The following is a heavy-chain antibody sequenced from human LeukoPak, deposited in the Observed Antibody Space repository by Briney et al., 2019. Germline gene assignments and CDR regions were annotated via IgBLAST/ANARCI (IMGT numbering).Heavy chain of an antibody. CDR3: ARDQETSWFDP. Sequence: GGSLRLSCAASGFTFSSYGMHWVRQAPGKGLEWVAVIWYDGSNKYYADSVKGRFTISRDNSKNTLYLQMNSLRAEDTAVYYCARDQETSWFDPWGQGTLVTVSS. CDR2: IWYDGSNK. V-gene: IGHV3-33*01. CDR1: GFTFSSYG. D-gene: IGHD4-11*01. J-gene: IGHJ5*02.